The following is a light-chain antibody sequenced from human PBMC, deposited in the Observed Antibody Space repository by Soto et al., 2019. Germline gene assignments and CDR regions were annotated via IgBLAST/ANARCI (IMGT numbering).Light chain of an antibody. V-gene: IGKV3-11*01. CDR3: QQRSHWPRLT. Sequence: EIELTQSPATLSLSPGERATLSCRASQSVSNYLAWYQQKPGQAPRLLIYDASNRATGIPARFSGSGSGTDFPLTISGLEPEDFAVYYCQQRSHWPRLTFGGGTKGEIK. CDR2: DAS. CDR1: QSVSNY. J-gene: IGKJ4*01.